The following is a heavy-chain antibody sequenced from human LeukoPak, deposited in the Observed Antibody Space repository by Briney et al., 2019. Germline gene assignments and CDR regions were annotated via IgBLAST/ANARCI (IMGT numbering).Heavy chain of an antibody. D-gene: IGHD3-22*01. CDR1: GFTFSGYS. J-gene: IGHJ4*02. Sequence: GGSLRLSCTASGFTFSGYSMNWIRQAPGKGLEWVSSFGTRSTSVYHAGSVKGRFAISGDNAKNSLYLQMNSLRAEDTALYYCAREVSEGFDFWGQGTLVTVSS. CDR2: FGTRSTSV. CDR3: AREVSEGFDF. V-gene: IGHV3-21*01.